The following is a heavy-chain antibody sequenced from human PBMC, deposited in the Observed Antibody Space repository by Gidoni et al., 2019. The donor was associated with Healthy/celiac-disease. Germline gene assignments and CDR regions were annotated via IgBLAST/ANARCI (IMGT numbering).Heavy chain of an antibody. CDR2: INPSGGST. Sequence: QVQLVQSGAEVKKPGASVQVSCKASGYTFPNYYMHWVRQSPGQGLEWMGIINPSGGSTSYAQKFQGRVTMTRDTSTSTVYMELSSLRSADTAVYYCARGDSAAGDIWGQGTMVTVSS. D-gene: IGHD1-26*01. V-gene: IGHV1-46*03. J-gene: IGHJ3*02. CDR3: ARGDSAAGDI. CDR1: GYTFPNYY.